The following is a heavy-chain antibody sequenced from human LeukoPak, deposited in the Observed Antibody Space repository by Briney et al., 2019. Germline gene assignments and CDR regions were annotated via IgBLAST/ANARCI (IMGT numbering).Heavy chain of an antibody. J-gene: IGHJ6*03. CDR3: ARGSGYSSSPTMDA. D-gene: IGHD6-6*01. V-gene: IGHV4-59*01. CDR2: IYYSGST. CDR1: GGSISSYY. Sequence: SETLSLTCTGSGGSISSYYWSWIRQPPGKGLEGIGYIYYSGSTNYNPSLKSRVTISVDTSKNQFSLKLSSVTAADTAVYYCARGSGYSSSPTMDAWGKGTTVTVSS.